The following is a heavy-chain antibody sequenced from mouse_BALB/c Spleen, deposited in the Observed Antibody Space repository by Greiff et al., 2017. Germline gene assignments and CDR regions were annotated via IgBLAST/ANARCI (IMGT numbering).Heavy chain of an antibody. CDR3: TRSTLTTVY. J-gene: IGHJ2*01. V-gene: IGHV1S22*01. Sequence: LQQPGSELVRPGASVKLSCKASGYTFTSYWMHWVKQRPGQGLEWIGNIYPGSGSTNYDEKFKSKATLTVDTSSSTAYMQLSSLTSEDSAVYYCTRSTLTTVYWGQGTTLTVSS. CDR2: IYPGSGST. CDR1: GYTFTSYW. D-gene: IGHD1-1*01.